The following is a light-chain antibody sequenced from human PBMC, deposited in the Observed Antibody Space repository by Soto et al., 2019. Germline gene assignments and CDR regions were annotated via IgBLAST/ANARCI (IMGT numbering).Light chain of an antibody. J-gene: IGKJ2*01. CDR2: WAS. CDR3: QQYYTTLHT. V-gene: IGKV4-1*01. CDR1: RSVLYSSNNKNY. Sequence: DIVMTQSPDSLAVSLGERATINCKSSRSVLYSSNNKNYLAWYQHKPGQPPKLLIYWASTRESGVPDRFSGSGSGTDFTLTISSLQAEDVAVYYCQQYYTTLHTFGRGTKLEIK.